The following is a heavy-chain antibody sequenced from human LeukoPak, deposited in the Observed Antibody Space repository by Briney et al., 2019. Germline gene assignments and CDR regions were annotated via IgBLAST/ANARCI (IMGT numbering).Heavy chain of an antibody. CDR3: AREAEAAGYYFDY. J-gene: IGHJ4*02. CDR1: GFTFSSYS. V-gene: IGHV3-21*01. D-gene: IGHD6-13*01. CDR2: ISSSSSYI. Sequence: GGSLRLSCAASGFTFSSYSMNWVRQAPGKGLEWVSSISSSSSYIYYADSVKGRFTISRDNAKNSLYLQMNSLRAEDTAVYYCAREAEAAGYYFDYWGQGTLVTVSS.